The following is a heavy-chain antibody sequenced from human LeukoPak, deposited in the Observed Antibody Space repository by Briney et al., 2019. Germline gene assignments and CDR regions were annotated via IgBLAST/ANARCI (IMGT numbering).Heavy chain of an antibody. V-gene: IGHV3-30*18. CDR2: ISYDGSNK. D-gene: IGHD4-17*01. J-gene: IGHJ4*02. CDR3: AKVSTVTHGAIFDY. CDR1: GFTFSSYG. Sequence: GGSLRLSCAASGFTFSSYGMHWVRQAPGKGLEWVAVISYDGSNKYYADSVKGRFTISRDNSKNTLYLRMNSLRAEDTAVYYCAKVSTVTHGAIFDYWGQGTLVTVSS.